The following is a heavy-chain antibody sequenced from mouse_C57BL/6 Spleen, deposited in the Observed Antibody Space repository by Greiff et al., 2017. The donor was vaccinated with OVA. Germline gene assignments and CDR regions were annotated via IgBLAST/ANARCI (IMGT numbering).Heavy chain of an antibody. CDR1: GYTFTSYW. CDR2: IYPGSGGP. Sequence: QVQLQQPGAELVKPGASVKLSCKASGYTFTSYWIPWVKQRPGPGLEWIGNIYPGSGGPNYNEKVKSKATLTVDTSSSTAYMQLSSLTSEDSAVEDCARAGSRQQDDFDYWGQGTTLTVSS. J-gene: IGHJ2*01. CDR3: ARAGSRQQDDFDY. V-gene: IGHV1-55*01. D-gene: IGHD1-1*01.